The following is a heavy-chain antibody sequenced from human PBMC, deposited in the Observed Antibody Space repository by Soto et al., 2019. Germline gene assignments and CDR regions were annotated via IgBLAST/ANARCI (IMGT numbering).Heavy chain of an antibody. CDR3: ARDSTIFGVVIMTAFDV. Sequence: PGGSPRLSCAASGFTFSSYSMNWVRQAPGKGLEWVSSMTSGSTYIYYADSVKGRFTISRDNAKRSLYLQMNSLRAEDTAVYYCARDSTIFGVVIMTAFDVWGQGTMVTVSS. V-gene: IGHV3-21*01. CDR1: GFTFSSYS. J-gene: IGHJ3*01. D-gene: IGHD3-3*01. CDR2: MTSGSTYI.